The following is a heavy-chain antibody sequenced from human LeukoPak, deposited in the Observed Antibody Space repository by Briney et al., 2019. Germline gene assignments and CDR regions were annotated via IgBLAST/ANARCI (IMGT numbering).Heavy chain of an antibody. J-gene: IGHJ4*02. D-gene: IGHD3-3*01. CDR2: MNPNSGNT. V-gene: IGHV1-8*01. CDR1: GYTFTIYD. CDR3: AVGISWYYDFWSGYYIRGYFDY. Sequence: GASVTVSFKASGYTFTIYDINWVRQAPGQGREWMGWMNPNSGNTGYAQKFQGRVTMTRNTSISTAYMELSSLRSEDTAVYYCAVGISWYYDFWSGYYIRGYFDYWGQGTLVTVSS.